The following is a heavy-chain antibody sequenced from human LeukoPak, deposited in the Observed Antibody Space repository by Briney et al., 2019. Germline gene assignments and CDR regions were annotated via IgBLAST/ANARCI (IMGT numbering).Heavy chain of an antibody. CDR1: GYTFTSYY. D-gene: IGHD2-15*01. Sequence: ASVKVSCKASGYTFTSYYMHWVRQPPAQGLEWMGIINPNGGSASYAKKFQGRVTMTSNTSTSTVSLELRSMRSEDTAAYYCARVGLDCSGGSCYSPPAFDYWGQGTMVTVSP. CDR3: ARVGLDCSGGSCYSPPAFDY. CDR2: INPNGGSA. V-gene: IGHV1-46*01. J-gene: IGHJ4*02.